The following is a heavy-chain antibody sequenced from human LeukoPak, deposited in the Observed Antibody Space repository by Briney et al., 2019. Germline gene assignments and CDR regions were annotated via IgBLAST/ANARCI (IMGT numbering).Heavy chain of an antibody. V-gene: IGHV1-3*01. CDR2: INAGNGNT. J-gene: IGHJ4*02. CDR3: ARGLLMVRGVTINGY. Sequence: ASVKVSCKASGYTFTSYAMHWVRQAPGQRLEWMGWINAGNGNTKYSQKFQGRVTITRDTSASTAYMELSSLRSEDTAVYYCARGLLMVRGVTINGYWGQGTLVTVSS. CDR1: GYTFTSYA. D-gene: IGHD3-10*01.